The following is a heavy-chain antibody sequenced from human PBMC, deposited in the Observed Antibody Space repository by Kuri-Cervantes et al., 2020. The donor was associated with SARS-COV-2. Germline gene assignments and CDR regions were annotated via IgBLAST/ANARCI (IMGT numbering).Heavy chain of an antibody. J-gene: IGHJ1*01. CDR1: GFTISSYT. Sequence: GGSLRLSCTASGFTISSYTLTWVRQAPGKGLEWVSSISGSSEYIYYADSVKGRFTISRDNARNSLFLQMNRLRDEDTAVYYCARGRPSIWAPFQHWGQGTLVTVSS. CDR3: ARGRPSIWAPFQH. V-gene: IGHV3-21*01. D-gene: IGHD3-16*01. CDR2: ISGSSEYI.